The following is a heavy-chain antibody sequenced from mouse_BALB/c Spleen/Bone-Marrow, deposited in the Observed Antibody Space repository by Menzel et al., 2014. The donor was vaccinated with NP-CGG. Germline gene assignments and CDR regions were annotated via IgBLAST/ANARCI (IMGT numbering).Heavy chain of an antibody. V-gene: IGHV1-66*01. CDR1: GYSFTSYY. CDR3: ARVFDY. CDR2: IFPGSGNT. Sequence: QVQLKESGPGLVKPGASVKISCKASGYSFTSYYIHWVKQRPGQGLEWIGWIFPGSGNTKYNEKFKGKATLTADTSSSTAYMQLSSLTSEDSAVYFCARVFDYWGQGTTLTVSS. J-gene: IGHJ2*01.